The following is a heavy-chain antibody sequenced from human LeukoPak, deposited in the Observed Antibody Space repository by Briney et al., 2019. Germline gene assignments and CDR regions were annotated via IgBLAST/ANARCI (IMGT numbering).Heavy chain of an antibody. CDR1: GGSFSSYY. CDR3: AKEIVGAPTPGAY. V-gene: IGHV4-34*01. Sequence: PSETLSLTCAVYGGSFSSYYWNWIRQPPGKGLEWIGEVHKSGSTNYYPSLQSRVTISIDKSKNQIALELTSVTAADTAVYYCAKEIVGAPTPGAYWGQGILVTVSS. J-gene: IGHJ4*02. CDR2: VHKSGST. D-gene: IGHD1-26*01.